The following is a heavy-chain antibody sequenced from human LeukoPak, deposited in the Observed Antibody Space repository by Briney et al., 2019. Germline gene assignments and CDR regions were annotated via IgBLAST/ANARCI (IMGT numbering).Heavy chain of an antibody. D-gene: IGHD4-23*01. J-gene: IGHJ4*02. Sequence: SSETLSLTCAVYGGSFIDYYWSWVRQPPGKGLEWIGEINHSGSTNYNPSLKSRVTMSLDTSKKQFSLKLSSVTAADTAVYYCARHNSNDYGGNPRFDYWGQGTLVTVSS. V-gene: IGHV4-34*01. CDR2: INHSGST. CDR1: GGSFIDYY. CDR3: ARHNSNDYGGNPRFDY.